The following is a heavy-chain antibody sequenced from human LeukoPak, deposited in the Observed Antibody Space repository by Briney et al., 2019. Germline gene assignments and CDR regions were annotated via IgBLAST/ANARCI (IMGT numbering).Heavy chain of an antibody. Sequence: PGGSLRLSCAASGLTFSSYEMNCVRQAPGRGLEWVSYISSSGSTIYYADSVKGRFTISRDNAKNSLYLQMNSLRAEDTAVYYCARVQAAGQWLVPDYRGQGTLVTVSS. CDR3: ARVQAAGQWLVPDY. CDR1: GLTFSSYE. J-gene: IGHJ4*02. D-gene: IGHD6-19*01. V-gene: IGHV3-48*03. CDR2: ISSSGSTI.